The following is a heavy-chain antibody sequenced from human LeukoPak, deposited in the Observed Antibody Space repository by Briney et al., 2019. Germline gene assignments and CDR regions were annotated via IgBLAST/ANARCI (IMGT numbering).Heavy chain of an antibody. Sequence: GGSLRLSCAASGFTFSSYAMSWVRQAPGKGLEWVSVIYSGGSTYYADSVKGRFTISRDNSKNTLYLQMNSLRAEDTAVYYCASYLSTGYYTSFDYWGQGTLVTVSS. CDR3: ASYLSTGYYTSFDY. V-gene: IGHV3-66*01. D-gene: IGHD3/OR15-3a*01. CDR2: IYSGGST. J-gene: IGHJ4*02. CDR1: GFTFSSYA.